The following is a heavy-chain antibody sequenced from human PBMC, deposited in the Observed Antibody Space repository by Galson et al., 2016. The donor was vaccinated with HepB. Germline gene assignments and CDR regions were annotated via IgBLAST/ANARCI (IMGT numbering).Heavy chain of an antibody. CDR2: INTDGSST. D-gene: IGHD6-13*01. CDR1: GFPCSKYW. V-gene: IGHV3-74*01. J-gene: IGHJ4*02. Sequence: SLRLSCAASGFPCSKYWMHWVRQAPGTGLVRVSRINTDGSSTTYADSVQGRFTISRDNDKNTLYLQMNSLRAEDTALYYCTRVHREGIAAAGFQIWGQGTLVTVSS. CDR3: TRVHREGIAAAGFQI.